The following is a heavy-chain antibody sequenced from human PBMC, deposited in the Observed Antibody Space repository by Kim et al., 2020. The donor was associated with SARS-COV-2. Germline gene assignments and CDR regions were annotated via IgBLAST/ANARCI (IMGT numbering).Heavy chain of an antibody. CDR3: ARHNSGYSSSWHAFDI. CDR2: ISYDGSNK. J-gene: IGHJ3*02. D-gene: IGHD6-13*01. Sequence: GGSLRLSCAASGFTFSSYAMHWVRQAPGKGLEWVAVISYDGSNKYYADSVKGRFTISRDNSKNTLYLQMNSLRAEDTAGYYCARHNSGYSSSWHAFDIWGKGTMVTVSS. CDR1: GFTFSSYA. V-gene: IGHV3-30*04.